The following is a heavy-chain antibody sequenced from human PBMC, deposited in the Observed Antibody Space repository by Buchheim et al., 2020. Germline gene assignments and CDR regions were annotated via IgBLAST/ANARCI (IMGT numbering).Heavy chain of an antibody. J-gene: IGHJ4*02. CDR2: ISYDGSNK. V-gene: IGHV3-30*18. CDR3: AKLLDLWFGDDY. CDR1: GFTFSSYG. Sequence: QVQLVESGGGVVQPGRSLRLSCAASGFTFSSYGMHWVRQAPGKGLEWVAVISYDGSNKYYADSVKGRFTISRDNSKNTLYLQMNSLRAEDTAVYYCAKLLDLWFGDDYWGQGTL. D-gene: IGHD3-10*01.